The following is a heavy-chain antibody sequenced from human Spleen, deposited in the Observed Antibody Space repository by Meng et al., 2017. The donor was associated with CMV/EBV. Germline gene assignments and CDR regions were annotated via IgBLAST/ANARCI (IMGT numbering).Heavy chain of an antibody. CDR2: INPNSVDT. J-gene: IGHJ6*02. D-gene: IGHD7-27*01. CDR1: GIFTGQY. CDR3: ASANLHLLGIWGAMDV. V-gene: IGHV1-2*02. Sequence: ASVKVSCKASGIFTGQYIHWVRQAPGQGLEWMGWINPNSVDTKYARKFQDRVTMTRDTSISTAYLDLSRLKFDDTAIYYCASANLHLLGIWGAMDVWGQGTVVTVSS.